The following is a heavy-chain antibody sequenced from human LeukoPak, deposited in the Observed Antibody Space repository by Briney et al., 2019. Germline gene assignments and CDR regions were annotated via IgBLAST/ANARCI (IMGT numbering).Heavy chain of an antibody. J-gene: IGHJ4*02. CDR3: ARGRLSQYYDSSGYYYDLAY. V-gene: IGHV1-69*05. CDR2: IIPIFGTA. D-gene: IGHD3-22*01. CDR1: GGTFSSYA. Sequence: EASVKVSCKASGGTFSSYAISWVRQAPGQGLEWMGRIIPIFGTANYARKFQGRVTITTDESTSTAYMELSSLRSEDTAVYYCARGRLSQYYDSSGYYYDLAYWGQGTLVTVSS.